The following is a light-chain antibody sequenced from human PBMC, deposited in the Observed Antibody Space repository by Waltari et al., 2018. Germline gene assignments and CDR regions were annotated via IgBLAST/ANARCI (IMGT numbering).Light chain of an antibody. CDR3: AAWDDSLSGLV. V-gene: IGLV1-47*01. Sequence: QSVLTPPPSASGTPGQKVTISCTGSSSNIGSNYVYWYQQFPGTAPKLLIFKNNQRPSGVPDRFSDSKSGTSASLAINGLRSEDEADYYCAAWDDSLSGLVLGGGTKVTVL. CDR2: KNN. J-gene: IGLJ3*02. CDR1: SSNIGSNY.